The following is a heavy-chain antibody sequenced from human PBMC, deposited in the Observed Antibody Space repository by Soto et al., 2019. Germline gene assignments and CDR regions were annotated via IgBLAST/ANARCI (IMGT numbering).Heavy chain of an antibody. CDR1: GGTFSSYT. J-gene: IGHJ5*02. Sequence: QVQLVQSGAEVKKPGSSVKVSCKASGGTFSSYTISWVRQAPGQGLEWMGRIIPILGIANYAQKFQGRVTITADKSTSTAYMELSSLRSEDTAVYYCARKEWFGELAPFDPWGQGTLVTVSS. D-gene: IGHD3-10*01. CDR2: IIPILGIA. V-gene: IGHV1-69*02. CDR3: ARKEWFGELAPFDP.